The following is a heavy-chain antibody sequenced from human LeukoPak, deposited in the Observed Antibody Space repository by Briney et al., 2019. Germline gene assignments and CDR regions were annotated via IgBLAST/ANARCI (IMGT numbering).Heavy chain of an antibody. J-gene: IGHJ5*02. CDR1: GFTFSSYA. D-gene: IGHD2-2*01. V-gene: IGHV3-23*01. Sequence: GGSLRLSCADSGFTFSSYAMSWVRQAPGKGLEWVSAISGSGGSTYYADSVKGRFTISRDNSKNTLYLQMNSLRAEDTAVYYCAKDRDIVVVPAAYNWFDPWGQGTLVTVSS. CDR2: ISGSGGST. CDR3: AKDRDIVVVPAAYNWFDP.